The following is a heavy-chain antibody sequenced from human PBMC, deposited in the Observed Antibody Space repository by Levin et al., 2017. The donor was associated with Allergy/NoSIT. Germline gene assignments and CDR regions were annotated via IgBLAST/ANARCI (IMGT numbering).Heavy chain of an antibody. Sequence: PGGSLRLSCAASGFTFSSYWMSWVRQAPGKGLEWVANIKQDGSEKYYVDSVKGRFTISRDNAKNSLYLQMNSLRAEDTAVYYCARSARSSWSGYYDYFDYWGQGTLVTVSS. V-gene: IGHV3-7*01. CDR3: ARSARSSWSGYYDYFDY. CDR2: IKQDGSEK. J-gene: IGHJ4*02. D-gene: IGHD3-3*01. CDR1: GFTFSSYW.